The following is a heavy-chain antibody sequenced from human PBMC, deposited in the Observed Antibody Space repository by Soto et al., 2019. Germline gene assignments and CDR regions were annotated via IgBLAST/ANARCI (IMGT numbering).Heavy chain of an antibody. Sequence: PSETLSLTCAVYGGSFSGYYWILISQPPGKGLEWIGEINHSGSTNYNPSLKSRVTISVDTSQNRISLKLSSVTAADTAVYYCARDSLGVSFDIWGQGTMVTVSS. CDR3: ARDSLGVSFDI. V-gene: IGHV4-34*01. D-gene: IGHD7-27*01. J-gene: IGHJ3*02. CDR1: GGSFSGYY. CDR2: INHSGST.